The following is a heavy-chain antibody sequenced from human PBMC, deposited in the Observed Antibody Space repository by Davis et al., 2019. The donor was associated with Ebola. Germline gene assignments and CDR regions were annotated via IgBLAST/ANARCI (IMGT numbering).Heavy chain of an antibody. Sequence: GESPKTSCVASGFTFSDYHLNWLRQAPGKGLEWASHISTTANTIYYADSVKGRFTISRGNAKNSLYLQMNSLTMDDTAVYYCARDPLNGLPLYYMDVWGKGTTVTVS. J-gene: IGHJ6*03. V-gene: IGHV3-11*04. D-gene: IGHD4-11*01. CDR1: GFTFSDYH. CDR3: ARDPLNGLPLYYMDV. CDR2: ISTTANTI.